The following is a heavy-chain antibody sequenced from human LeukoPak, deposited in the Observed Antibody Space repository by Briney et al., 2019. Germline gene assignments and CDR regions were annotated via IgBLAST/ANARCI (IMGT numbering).Heavy chain of an antibody. Sequence: PGGSLRLSCAASGFTFSSYSMNWIRQAPGKGLEWVSSISSSSSYIYYADSVKGRFTISRDNAKNSLYLQMNSLRAEDTAVYYCARIGYSSGWYVYWGQGTLVTVSS. V-gene: IGHV3-21*01. CDR2: ISSSSSYI. J-gene: IGHJ4*02. CDR3: ARIGYSSGWYVY. D-gene: IGHD6-19*01. CDR1: GFTFSSYS.